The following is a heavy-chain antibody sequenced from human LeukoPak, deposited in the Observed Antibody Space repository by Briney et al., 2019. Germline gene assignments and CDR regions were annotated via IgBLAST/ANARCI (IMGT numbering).Heavy chain of an antibody. CDR2: IYAGGTT. J-gene: IGHJ6*02. CDR3: AREGYASGTRYGMDV. V-gene: IGHV3-66*01. CDR1: GFTVTNNY. Sequence: GSLRLSCAASGFTVTNNYMSWVRQAPGKGLEWVSVIYAGGTTSYADSVKGRFTISRDSSKNTLYLQMNSLRAEDTAVYYCAREGYASGTRYGMDVWGQGTTVTVSS. D-gene: IGHD3-10*01.